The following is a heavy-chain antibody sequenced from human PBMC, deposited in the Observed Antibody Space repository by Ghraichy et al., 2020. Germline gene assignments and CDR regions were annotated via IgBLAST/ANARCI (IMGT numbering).Heavy chain of an antibody. D-gene: IGHD3-22*01. CDR1: GGSISSYY. V-gene: IGHV4-59*01. CDR2: VHYSGSA. CDR3: ARWDSSGNYYGN. Sequence: SQTLSHTCSVSGGSISSYYWNWVRQPPGKGLEWIGYVHYSGSAKYNPSLTSRVTMSVDTSKSQFSLTLSSVTAADTAVYYCARWDSSGNYYGNWGQGALVTVSS. J-gene: IGHJ4*02.